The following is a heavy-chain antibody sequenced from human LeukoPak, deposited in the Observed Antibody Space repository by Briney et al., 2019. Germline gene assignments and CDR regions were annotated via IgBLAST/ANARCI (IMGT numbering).Heavy chain of an antibody. CDR2: IYYSGST. D-gene: IGHD5-12*01. Sequence: SETLSLTCTVSGDSISNHYWSWIRQPPGGGLEWIGHIYYSGSTNYNPSLKSRVTISVDTSKNQFTLKLSSVTAADTALYYCARQTWLLDYWGQGNLVTVSS. V-gene: IGHV4-59*08. CDR1: GDSISNHY. J-gene: IGHJ4*02. CDR3: ARQTWLLDY.